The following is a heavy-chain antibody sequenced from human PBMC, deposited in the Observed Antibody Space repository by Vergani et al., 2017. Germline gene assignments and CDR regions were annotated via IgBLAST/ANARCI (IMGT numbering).Heavy chain of an antibody. CDR2: MYHSGGT. CDR1: GGSMSGYY. CDR3: GRVADFYGLWSRLLDL. V-gene: IGHV4-59*01. J-gene: IGHJ5*02. D-gene: IGHD3-10*01. Sequence: QVRLQESGPGLVKPSETLSLTCSVSGGSMSGYYWSWIRQPPGKELEWIGYMYHSGGTNYNPSLETRVTISGDTSKNQFSVKLNSVTAADTAVYYCGRVADFYGLWSRLLDLWGQGILVTVSS.